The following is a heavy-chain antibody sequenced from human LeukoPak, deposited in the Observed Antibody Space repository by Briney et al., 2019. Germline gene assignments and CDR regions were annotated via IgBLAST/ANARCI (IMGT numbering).Heavy chain of an antibody. CDR3: ARDYSFWSDYYMSDAFDI. D-gene: IGHD3-3*01. CDR1: GGSIRSYY. CDR2: IYTSGST. J-gene: IGHJ3*02. Sequence: SETLSLTCTVSGGSIRSYYWSWIRQPAGKGLEWIGRIYTSGSTNYNPSLKSRVTMSVHKSKNQLSLKLSSVTAADTAVYYCARDYSFWSDYYMSDAFDIWGQGTRVTVSS. V-gene: IGHV4-4*07.